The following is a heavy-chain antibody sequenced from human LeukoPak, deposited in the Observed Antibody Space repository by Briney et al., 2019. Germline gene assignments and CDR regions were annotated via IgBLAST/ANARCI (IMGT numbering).Heavy chain of an antibody. CDR3: ARGYSSNWYWFDP. D-gene: IGHD6-13*01. J-gene: IGHJ5*02. CDR1: SGSGSSYF. Sequence: SETLSLTCTVSSGSGSSYFWSWIRQPAGKGLEWIGRISTSGSTNYNPSLKSRVTMSLDTSKSQFSLKLSSVTAADTAVYYCARGYSSNWYWFDPWGQGTLVTVSS. V-gene: IGHV4-4*07. CDR2: ISTSGST.